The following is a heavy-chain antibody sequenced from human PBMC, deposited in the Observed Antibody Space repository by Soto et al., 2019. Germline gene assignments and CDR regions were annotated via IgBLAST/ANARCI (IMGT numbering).Heavy chain of an antibody. Sequence: ASVKVSCKASGYTFSSYAIHWVRQPPGQGLEWMGWIHAGNGNTKYSQSFQGRVTISRDTSATTAYMELNSLRSEDTAVYYCARGVAFLDYWGQGTLVTVS. D-gene: IGHD2-15*01. CDR1: GYTFSSYA. V-gene: IGHV1-3*01. J-gene: IGHJ4*02. CDR2: IHAGNGNT. CDR3: ARGVAFLDY.